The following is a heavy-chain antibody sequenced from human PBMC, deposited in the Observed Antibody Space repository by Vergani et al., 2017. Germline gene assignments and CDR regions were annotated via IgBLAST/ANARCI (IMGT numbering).Heavy chain of an antibody. CDR2: IYYSGST. Sequence: QVQLQESGPGLVKPSETLSLTCTVSGGSISSYYWSWIRQPPGKGLEWIGYIYYSGSTNYNPSLKCRVTISVDTSKNQFSLKLSSVTAADTAVYYCARWVDRYYNYCGRDVWAQGTTVIVSS. V-gene: IGHV4-59*01. J-gene: IGHJ6*02. CDR1: GGSISSYY. D-gene: IGHD2-15*01. CDR3: ARWVDRYYNYCGRDV.